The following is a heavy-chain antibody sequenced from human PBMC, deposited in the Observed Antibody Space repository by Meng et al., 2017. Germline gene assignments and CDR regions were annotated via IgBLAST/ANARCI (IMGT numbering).Heavy chain of an antibody. CDR1: GFTFSDYY. J-gene: IGHJ3*02. D-gene: IGHD3-3*01. CDR3: ARRRFLEQIDAFDI. CDR2: ISSSGSTI. Sequence: GESLKISCAASGFTFSDYYMSWIRQAPGKGLEWVSYISSSGSTIYYADSVKGRFTISRDNAKNSLYLQMNSLRAEDTAVYYCARRRFLEQIDAFDIWGQGTRVT. V-gene: IGHV3-11*01.